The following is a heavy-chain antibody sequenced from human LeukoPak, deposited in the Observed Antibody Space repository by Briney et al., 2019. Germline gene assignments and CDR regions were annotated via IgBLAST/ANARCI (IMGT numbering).Heavy chain of an antibody. D-gene: IGHD3-3*01. Sequence: GASVKVSCKASGYTSTDYYIHWVRQAPGQGLEWMGWISAYNGNTNYAQKLQGRVTMTTDTSTSTAYMELRSLRSDDTAVYYCASLVPEDFWSGYSRAYYFDYWGQGTLVTVSS. CDR1: GYTSTDYY. J-gene: IGHJ4*02. CDR2: ISAYNGNT. CDR3: ASLVPEDFWSGYSRAYYFDY. V-gene: IGHV1-18*04.